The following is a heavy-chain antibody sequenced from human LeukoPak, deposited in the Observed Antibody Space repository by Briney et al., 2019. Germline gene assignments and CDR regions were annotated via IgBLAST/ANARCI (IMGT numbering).Heavy chain of an antibody. CDR1: GGSVSSSGYY. CDR3: ANYQRNAGTYCIDY. V-gene: IGHV4-61*08. J-gene: IGHJ4*02. CDR2: ISYSGST. Sequence: SETLSLTCTVSGGSVSSSGYYWSWIRQPPGKGLEWIGYISYSGSTNYNPSLKSRVTMTVDTSKNQFSLKLSSVTAADTALYYCANYQRNAGTYCIDYWGQGTLVTVSS. D-gene: IGHD3-10*01.